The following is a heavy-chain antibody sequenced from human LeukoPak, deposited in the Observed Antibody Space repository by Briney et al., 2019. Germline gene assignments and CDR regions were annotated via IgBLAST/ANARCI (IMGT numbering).Heavy chain of an antibody. V-gene: IGHV4-34*01. CDR3: ARARRPDAFDI. CDR2: INHSGSA. CDR1: GGSFSGYY. J-gene: IGHJ3*02. Sequence: SETLSLTCAVSGGSFSGYYWTWIRQPPGKGLEWIGEINHSGSANYNPSLKSRVTISLDTSKNQFSLKLSSVTAADTAVYYCARARRPDAFDIWGQGTMVTVSS.